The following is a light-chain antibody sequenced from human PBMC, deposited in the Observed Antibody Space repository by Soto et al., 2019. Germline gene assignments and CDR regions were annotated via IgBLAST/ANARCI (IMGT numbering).Light chain of an antibody. J-gene: IGLJ3*02. Sequence: QSALTQPRSVSGSPGQSVTISCTGTSSDVGGYNYVSWYQQYSGKAPKVMIYDVSKRPSGVPDRFSGSKSGNTASLTISGLQAEDEADYYCSSFTSSSTQVFGGGTQLTVL. CDR1: SSDVGGYNY. CDR2: DVS. CDR3: SSFTSSSTQV. V-gene: IGLV2-11*01.